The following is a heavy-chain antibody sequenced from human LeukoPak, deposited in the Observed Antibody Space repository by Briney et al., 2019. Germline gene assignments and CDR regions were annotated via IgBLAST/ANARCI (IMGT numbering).Heavy chain of an antibody. V-gene: IGHV1-46*01. J-gene: IGHJ5*02. CDR2: INPSGGST. CDR3: ARGRLLAYSSGWYDWFDP. D-gene: IGHD6-19*01. Sequence: ASVKVSCKASGYTFTSYYMHWVRQAPGQGLEWMGIINPSGGSTSYAQRFQGRVTMTRDTSTSTVYMELSSLRSEDTAVYYCARGRLLAYSSGWYDWFDPWGQGTLVTVSS. CDR1: GYTFTSYY.